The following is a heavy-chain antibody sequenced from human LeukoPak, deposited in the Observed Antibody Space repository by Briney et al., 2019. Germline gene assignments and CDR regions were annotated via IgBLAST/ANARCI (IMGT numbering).Heavy chain of an antibody. J-gene: IGHJ4*02. CDR3: TSMPPGYCRSGTCGSHDY. CDR2: VRSKSSGKTT. D-gene: IGHD2-15*01. V-gene: IGHV3-15*01. CDR1: GFALSDVW. Sequence: PGGSLRLSCAASGFALSDVWMTWVRQAPGKGLEWVGRVRSKSSGKTTEYAAPVKGRFSISKDDSKNTLFLEMNSLKTEDTAIYYCTSMPPGYCRSGTCGSHDYWGQGTLVTVSS.